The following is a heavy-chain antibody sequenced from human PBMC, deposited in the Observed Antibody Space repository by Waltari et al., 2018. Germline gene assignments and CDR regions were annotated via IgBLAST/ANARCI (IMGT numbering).Heavy chain of an antibody. CDR2: IKHSGST. CDR3: ARDGYYYYYYGMDV. CDR1: GWSFSGYY. Sequence: QVQLQQWGAGLLKPSETLSLTFAVYGWSFSGYYWRWLRQPPGKGLEWIGEIKHSGSTNYNPSLKSRVTISVDTSKNQFSLKLSSLTAADTAVYYCARDGYYYYYYGMDVWGQGTTVTVSS. V-gene: IGHV4-34*01. J-gene: IGHJ6*02. D-gene: IGHD3-10*01.